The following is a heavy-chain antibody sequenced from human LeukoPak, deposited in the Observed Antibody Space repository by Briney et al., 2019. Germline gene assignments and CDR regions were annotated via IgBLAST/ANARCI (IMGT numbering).Heavy chain of an antibody. D-gene: IGHD1-1*01. Sequence: PGGSLRLSCAASGFTFTNYIMHWVRQAPGKGLEWVASIATDGSPTFYRGSVKGRFTISRDNSENKLYLQMNSLRAEDTAVYYCVRKRQDNIVHSGAFDFWGQGTMLSVSS. J-gene: IGHJ3*01. CDR3: VRKRQDNIVHSGAFDF. V-gene: IGHV3-30-3*01. CDR2: IATDGSPT. CDR1: GFTFTNYI.